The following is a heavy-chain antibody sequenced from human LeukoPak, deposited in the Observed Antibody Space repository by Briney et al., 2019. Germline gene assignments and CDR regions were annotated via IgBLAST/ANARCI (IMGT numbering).Heavy chain of an antibody. Sequence: PGGSLRLSCVGSGFTFRSHAMSWVRQAPEKGLEFVSGIYENGGTTYYADSVKGRFSISRDNSKNTLYLQMDSLRAEDTAVYYCAKDRAATIFGVVSRPKYGMDVWGQGTTVTVSS. CDR2: IYENGGTT. V-gene: IGHV3-23*01. J-gene: IGHJ6*02. D-gene: IGHD3-3*01. CDR3: AKDRAATIFGVVSRPKYGMDV. CDR1: GFTFRSHA.